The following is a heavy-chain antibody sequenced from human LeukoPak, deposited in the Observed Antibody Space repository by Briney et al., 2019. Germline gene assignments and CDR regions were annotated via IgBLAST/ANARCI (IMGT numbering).Heavy chain of an antibody. V-gene: IGHV1-2*02. CDR3: ARRGRYCSSTSCYSYAFDI. CDR2: INPNSGGT. CDR1: GYTFTGYY. D-gene: IGHD2-2*02. J-gene: IGHJ3*02. Sequence: ASVTVSCKASGYTFTGYYMHWVRQAPGQGLEGMGWINPNSGGTNYAQKFQGRVTMTRDTSISTAYMELSRLRSDDTAVYYGARRGRYCSSTSCYSYAFDIWGQGTMVTVSS.